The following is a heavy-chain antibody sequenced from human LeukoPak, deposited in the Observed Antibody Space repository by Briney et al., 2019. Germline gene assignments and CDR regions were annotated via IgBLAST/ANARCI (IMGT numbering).Heavy chain of an antibody. CDR2: IIPIFGTA. CDR1: GGTFSSYA. V-gene: IGHV1-69*06. D-gene: IGHD3-9*01. J-gene: IGHJ4*02. CDR3: ARDSDILTGYYIDY. Sequence: SVKVSCKASGGTFSSYAISWVRQAPGQGLEWMGRIIPIFGTANYAQKFQGRVTITADNSTSTAYMELSSLRSEDTAVYYCARDSDILTGYYIDYWGQGTLVTVSS.